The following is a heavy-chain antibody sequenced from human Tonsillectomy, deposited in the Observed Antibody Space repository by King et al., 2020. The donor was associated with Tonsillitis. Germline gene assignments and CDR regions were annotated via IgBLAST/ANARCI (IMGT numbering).Heavy chain of an antibody. V-gene: IGHV3-23*04. D-gene: IGHD6-19*01. CDR1: GFTFSSYA. J-gene: IGHJ4*02. Sequence: VQLVESGGGLVQPGGSLRLSCAASGFTFSSYAMSWVRQAPGKGLEWVSAISGSGGSTYYADSVKGRFTISRDNSKNTLYLQMNSLRAEDTAVYYCAKSRLVQWLVPDDYFDYWGQGTLVTVSS. CDR3: AKSRLVQWLVPDDYFDY. CDR2: ISGSGGST.